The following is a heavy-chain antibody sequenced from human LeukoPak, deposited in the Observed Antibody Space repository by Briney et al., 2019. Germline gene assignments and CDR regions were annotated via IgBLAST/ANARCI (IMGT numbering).Heavy chain of an antibody. V-gene: IGHV4-34*01. Sequence: SETLSLTCAVYGGSITGYYWSCIRQTPGRGLEWVGEIHYTGATNYNPSLKSRATISTDTSKNQFSLRLSSVTAADTAVYYCARGNILTGYCFDFWGQGALVTVSS. CDR3: ARGNILTGYCFDF. J-gene: IGHJ4*02. CDR1: GGSITGYY. CDR2: IHYTGAT. D-gene: IGHD3-9*01.